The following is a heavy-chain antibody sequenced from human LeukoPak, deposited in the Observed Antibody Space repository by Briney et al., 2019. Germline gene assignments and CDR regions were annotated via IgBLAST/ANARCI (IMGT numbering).Heavy chain of an antibody. V-gene: IGHV4-4*07. CDR2: ISSSGST. Sequence: SETLSLTCTVSSGSISNYYWSWIRQSAGKGLEWIGRISSSGSTNYNPSLKSRVTMSVDTSKNRFSLKLSSVTAADTAVYYCAREITIFGVVRIGAFDIWGQGTMVTVSS. D-gene: IGHD3-3*01. CDR3: AREITIFGVVRIGAFDI. J-gene: IGHJ3*02. CDR1: SGSISNYY.